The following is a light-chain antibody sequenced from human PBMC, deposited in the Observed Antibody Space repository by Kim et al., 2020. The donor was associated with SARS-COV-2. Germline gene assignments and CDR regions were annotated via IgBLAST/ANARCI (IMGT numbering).Light chain of an antibody. CDR2: AKT. CDR1: SLRIFY. Sequence: SSELTQDPAVSVALGQTVRITCQGDSLRIFYASWYQQKPGQAPRLVIYAKTNRPSGIPDRFSGSTSGNTASLTITGAQAEDEADYYCNSRDRTGNHSFGG. J-gene: IGLJ2*01. CDR3: NSRDRTGNHS. V-gene: IGLV3-19*01.